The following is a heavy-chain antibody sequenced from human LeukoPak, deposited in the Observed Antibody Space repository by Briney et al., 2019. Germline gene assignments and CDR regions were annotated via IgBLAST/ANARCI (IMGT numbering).Heavy chain of an antibody. J-gene: IGHJ4*02. CDR3: AATYYDYVWGSSEFDY. V-gene: IGHV3-23*01. Sequence: PGGSLRLSCAASGFTFSSYWMSWVRQAPGKGLEWVSAISGSGGSTYYADSVKGRFTISRDNSKNTLYLQMNSLRAEDTAVYYCAATYYDYVWGSSEFDYWGQGTLVTVSS. D-gene: IGHD3-16*01. CDR1: GFTFSSYW. CDR2: ISGSGGST.